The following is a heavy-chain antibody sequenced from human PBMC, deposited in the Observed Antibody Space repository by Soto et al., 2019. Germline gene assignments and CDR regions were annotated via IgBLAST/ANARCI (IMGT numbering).Heavy chain of an antibody. CDR2: IHWNDDK. Sequence: QITLKESGPTLVKPTQTLTLTCTFSGFSLSTSGVGVGWIRQPPGKALEWLALIHWNDDKRYSPSLKSRLTVTKDTSKNPVVLNMAHMDPVDKATYYCAQYYSSSSSFHYWDQGTLVTVSS. CDR1: GFSLSTSGVG. V-gene: IGHV2-5*01. D-gene: IGHD6-6*01. CDR3: AQYYSSSSSFHY. J-gene: IGHJ4*02.